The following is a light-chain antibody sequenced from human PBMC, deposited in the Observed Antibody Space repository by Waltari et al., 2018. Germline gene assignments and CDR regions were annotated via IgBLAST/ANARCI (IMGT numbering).Light chain of an antibody. CDR1: QSGSRF. CDR3: QKYDRLPAT. Sequence: EIVLTQSPGTLSLSPGERGTLSCRASQSGSRFLAWYQQIPGQPPRLLIYGASTRATGIPDRFSGSGSWTDFSLTISRLEPEDFAVYYCQKYDRLPATFGQGTKVEIK. V-gene: IGKV3-20*01. J-gene: IGKJ1*01. CDR2: GAS.